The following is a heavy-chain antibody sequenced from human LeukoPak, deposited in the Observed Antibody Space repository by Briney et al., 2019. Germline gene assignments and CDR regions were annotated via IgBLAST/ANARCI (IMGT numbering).Heavy chain of an antibody. J-gene: IGHJ6*02. D-gene: IGHD6-13*01. CDR2: TYYRSKWYN. CDR1: GDSVSSNSAA. Sequence: SQTLSLTCAISGDSVSSNSAAWNWIRQSPSRGLEWLGRTYYRSKWYNDYAVSVKSRITINPDTSKNQFSLQLNSVTPEDTAVYYCARDKYSGSWYQTYYYYGMDVWGQGTTVTVSS. CDR3: ARDKYSGSWYQTYYYYGMDV. V-gene: IGHV6-1*01.